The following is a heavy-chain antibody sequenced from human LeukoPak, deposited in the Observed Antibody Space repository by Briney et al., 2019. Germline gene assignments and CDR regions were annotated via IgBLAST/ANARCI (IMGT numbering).Heavy chain of an antibody. Sequence: GGSLRLSCAASGFSVSNNYMNWVRQAPGKGLEWVSVIYSGGNTYYADSVKGRFTISRDNSKNTLFLQMNSLRPEDTAVYYCAREQYGSDDALDIWGQGTLVTVSS. J-gene: IGHJ3*02. CDR2: IYSGGNT. CDR3: AREQYGSDDALDI. V-gene: IGHV3-66*01. D-gene: IGHD3-10*01. CDR1: GFSVSNNY.